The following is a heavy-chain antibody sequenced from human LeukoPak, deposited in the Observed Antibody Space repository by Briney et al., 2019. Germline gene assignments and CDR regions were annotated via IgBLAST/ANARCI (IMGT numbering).Heavy chain of an antibody. CDR2: IIPIFGTA. V-gene: IGHV1-69*13. CDR1: GGTFSSYA. J-gene: IGHJ5*02. D-gene: IGHD3-10*01. CDR3: ARVRMVRGVIGWFDP. Sequence: APVKVSCKASGGTFSSYAISWVRQAPGQGLEWMGGIIPIFGTANYAQKFQGRVTITADESTSTAYMELSSLRSEDTAVYYCARVRMVRGVIGWFDPWGQGTLVTVSS.